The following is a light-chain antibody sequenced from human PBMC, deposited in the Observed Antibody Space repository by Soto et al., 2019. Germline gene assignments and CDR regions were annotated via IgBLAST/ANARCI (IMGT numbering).Light chain of an antibody. V-gene: IGLV2-14*01. CDR1: SGDIGRYKF. Sequence: QSALTRPASVSGSPGQSVTISCTGTSGDIGRYKFVSWFQQHPGKAPKLLIFEGTNRPSGVSHRFSGSKSGNTASLTISGLQAEDEAMYFCSSSTNTNTLVIFGGGTKVTVL. J-gene: IGLJ2*01. CDR2: EGT. CDR3: SSSTNTNTLVI.